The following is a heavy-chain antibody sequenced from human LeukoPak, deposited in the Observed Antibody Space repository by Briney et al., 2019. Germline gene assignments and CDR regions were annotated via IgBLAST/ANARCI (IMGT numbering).Heavy chain of an antibody. J-gene: IGHJ4*02. CDR2: ISWNSGSI. V-gene: IGHV3-9*03. CDR1: GFTFDDYA. D-gene: IGHD2-2*01. CDR3: AKDNYQLLSSFLDY. Sequence: PGRSLRLSYAASGFTFDDYAMHWVRQAPGKGLEWVSGISWNSGSIGYADSVKGRFTISRDNAKNSLYLQMNSLRAEDMALYYCAKDNYQLLSSFLDYWGQGTLVTVSS.